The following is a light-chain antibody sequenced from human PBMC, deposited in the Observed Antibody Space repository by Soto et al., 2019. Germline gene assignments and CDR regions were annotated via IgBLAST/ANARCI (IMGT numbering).Light chain of an antibody. CDR2: DAS. CDR3: QQHGISHIT. Sequence: VLTQSPGTLSLSPGGRATLSCRASQNINNNYLAWYQHKPGLAPRLLIYDASLRATGVPDRFSGSGSGTDFTLTITRLEPDDSAVYYCQQHGISHITFGQGTRLEI. J-gene: IGKJ5*01. CDR1: QNINNNY. V-gene: IGKV3-20*01.